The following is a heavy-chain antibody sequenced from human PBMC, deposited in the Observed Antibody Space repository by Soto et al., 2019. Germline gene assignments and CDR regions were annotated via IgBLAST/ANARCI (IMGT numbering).Heavy chain of an antibody. J-gene: IGHJ6*03. CDR1: GFTFSSYG. V-gene: IGHV3-30*18. CDR2: ISYDGSKK. Sequence: GGSLRLSCAASGFTFSSYGMHWVRQAPGKGLEWVAVISYDGSKKYYVDSVKGRFTISRDNSKNTQYLQINSLRAEDTAVYYCTKDLWYYRYYYYYMDDWGKGTTVTVSS. D-gene: IGHD1-7*01. CDR3: TKDLWYYRYYYYYMDD.